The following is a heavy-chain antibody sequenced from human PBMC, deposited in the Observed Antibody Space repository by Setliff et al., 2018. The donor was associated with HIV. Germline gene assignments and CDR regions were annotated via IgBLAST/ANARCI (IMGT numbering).Heavy chain of an antibody. V-gene: IGHV3-66*01. CDR2: IYSDDYT. CDR1: GFNVNNKY. D-gene: IGHD3-10*01. J-gene: IGHJ5*02. Sequence: GGSLRLSCAASGFNVNNKYMSWVRQAPGKGLEWVSIIYSDDYTKYADSLKGRFTISRDNSKSTLYLQLNSLRAEDTAVYHCAKSGFGVVALGINNYFDPWGQGTLVTVSS. CDR3: AKSGFGVVALGINNYFDP.